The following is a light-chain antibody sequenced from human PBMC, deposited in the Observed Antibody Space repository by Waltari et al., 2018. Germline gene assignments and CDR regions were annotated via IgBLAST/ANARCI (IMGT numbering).Light chain of an antibody. J-gene: IGLJ2*01. CDR2: EVS. CDR1: SSDVAPSTY. CDR3: FSYAGSNNLV. Sequence: QSALTQPPSASGSPVQSVTISCTATSSDVAPSTYATWYQQHPAKAPQLLIFEVSQRPSGVPDRFSGSKSGNTASLTVSGLQAEDEADYYCFSYAGSNNLVFGGGTKLTVL. V-gene: IGLV2-8*01.